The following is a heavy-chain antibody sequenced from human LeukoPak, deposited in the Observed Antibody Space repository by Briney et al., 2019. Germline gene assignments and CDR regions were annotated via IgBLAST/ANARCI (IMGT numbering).Heavy chain of an antibody. J-gene: IGHJ6*02. V-gene: IGHV1-3*01. D-gene: IGHD3-22*01. CDR2: INAGNGNT. CDR1: GYTFTSYA. CDR3: ARGVYYYDSSGFYYYYGMDV. Sequence: ASVKVSCKASGYTFTSYAMHWVRQAPGQRLEWMGWINAGNGNTKYSQKFQGRVTITRDTSASTAYMELSRLRSDDTAVYYCARGVYYYDSSGFYYYYGMDVWGQGTTVTVSS.